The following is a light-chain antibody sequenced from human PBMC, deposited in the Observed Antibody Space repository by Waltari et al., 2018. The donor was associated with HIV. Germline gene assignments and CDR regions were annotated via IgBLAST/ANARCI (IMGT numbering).Light chain of an antibody. CDR2: EVG. V-gene: IGKV3-15*01. Sequence: EIVMTQSPPTLSVSPGQRVTLSCRASQSISAKVAWYKQRPGQAPRLLIYEVGTRPTGIPARFSGSGSGTEFTLTISSLQSEDFATYFCQQYDSGPRGITFGQGTMLEIK. CDR1: QSISAK. J-gene: IGKJ2*01. CDR3: QQYDSGPRGIT.